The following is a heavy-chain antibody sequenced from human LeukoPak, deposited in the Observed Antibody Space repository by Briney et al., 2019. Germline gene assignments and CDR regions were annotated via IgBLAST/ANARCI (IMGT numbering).Heavy chain of an antibody. CDR2: IIPILGIA. Sequence: GASVKVSCKASGDTFTGYYMHWVRQAPGQGLEWMGRIIPILGIANYAQKFQDRVTITADKSTSTAYMELSSLKSEDTAVYYCALMEGVGYWGQGTLVTVSS. CDR1: GDTFTGYY. J-gene: IGHJ4*02. CDR3: ALMEGVGY. V-gene: IGHV1-69*02. D-gene: IGHD2-8*01.